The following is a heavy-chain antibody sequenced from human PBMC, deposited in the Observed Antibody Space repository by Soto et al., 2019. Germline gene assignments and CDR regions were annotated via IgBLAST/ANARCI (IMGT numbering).Heavy chain of an antibody. CDR3: ARVWGGAFDI. CDR2: IYYSGST. D-gene: IGHD3-10*01. CDR1: GGSISSYY. V-gene: IGHV4-59*01. J-gene: IGHJ3*02. Sequence: QVQLQESGPGLVKPSETLSLTCTVSGGSISSYYWSWIRQPPGKGLEWIGYIYYSGSTNYNPSLKSRVTISVDTSKTQFSMKLSSVPAADTAVYYCARVWGGAFDIWGQGTMVTVSS.